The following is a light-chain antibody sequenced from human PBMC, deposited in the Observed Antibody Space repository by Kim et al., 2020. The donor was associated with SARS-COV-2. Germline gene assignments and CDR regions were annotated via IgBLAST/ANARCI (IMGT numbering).Light chain of an antibody. J-gene: IGLJ3*02. CDR1: KLGDKY. CDR3: QAWDSRV. V-gene: IGLV3-1*01. Sequence: SYELTQPPSVSVSPGQTASITCSGDKLGDKYTCWYQQRPGQSPVLVIYQDTKRPSGIPERFSGSNSGNMATLTISGTQAIDEADYYCQAWDSRVFGGGTQLTVL. CDR2: QDT.